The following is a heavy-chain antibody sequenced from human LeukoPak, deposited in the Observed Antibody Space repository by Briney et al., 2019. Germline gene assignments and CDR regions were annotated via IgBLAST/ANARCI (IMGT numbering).Heavy chain of an antibody. CDR2: INHSGST. J-gene: IGHJ3*02. V-gene: IGHV4-34*01. CDR1: GGFFSGYY. D-gene: IGHD1-26*01. Sequence: SETLSLTCAVYGGFFSGYYWSWIRQPPGKGLEWIGEINHSGSTNYNPSLKSRVTISVDTSKNQFSLKLSAVTAADTAVYYCAKKYGRRSAFDIWGQGTMVTVSS. CDR3: AKKYGRRSAFDI.